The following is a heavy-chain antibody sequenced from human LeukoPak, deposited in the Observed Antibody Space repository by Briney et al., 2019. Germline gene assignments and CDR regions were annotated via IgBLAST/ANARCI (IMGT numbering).Heavy chain of an antibody. J-gene: IGHJ3*01. Sequence: GGSLRLSCATSGFSFSGYSLNWVRQAPGKGLEWVSYISSSSGSIYYADSVNGRFTISRDNAKNSLYLRMNSLRREDTAIYYCATVEMATQGAFDVWGQRTMVTVSS. CDR1: GFSFSGYS. CDR2: ISSSSGSI. V-gene: IGHV3-48*01. D-gene: IGHD5-24*01. CDR3: ATVEMATQGAFDV.